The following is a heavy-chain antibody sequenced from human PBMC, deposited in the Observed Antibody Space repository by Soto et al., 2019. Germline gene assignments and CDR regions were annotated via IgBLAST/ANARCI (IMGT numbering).Heavy chain of an antibody. J-gene: IGHJ4*02. CDR3: AKDGGFRYGVFYFDS. D-gene: IGHD5-18*01. CDR2: VSVSGGTT. CDR1: GFTFSSYA. Sequence: PGGSLRLSCAASGFTFSSYALSWVRQAPGKGLQWVSSVSVSGGTTYYADSVKGRFTSSRDNSKNTLYLHMNSLRAEDTAVYYCAKDGGFRYGVFYFDSWGQGTLVTVSS. V-gene: IGHV3-23*01.